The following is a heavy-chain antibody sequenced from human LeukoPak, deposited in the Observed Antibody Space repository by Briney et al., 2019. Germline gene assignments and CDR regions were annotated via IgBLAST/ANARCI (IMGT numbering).Heavy chain of an antibody. D-gene: IGHD2-15*01. J-gene: IGHJ3*02. Sequence: GASVKVSCKASGGTFSSYAISWVRQAPGQGLEWMGRIIPILGIANYAQRFQGRVTITADKSTSTAYMELSSLRSGDTAVYYCARDSYCSGDSCPGAFDIWGQGTMVTVSS. CDR1: GGTFSSYA. CDR2: IIPILGIA. V-gene: IGHV1-69*04. CDR3: ARDSYCSGDSCPGAFDI.